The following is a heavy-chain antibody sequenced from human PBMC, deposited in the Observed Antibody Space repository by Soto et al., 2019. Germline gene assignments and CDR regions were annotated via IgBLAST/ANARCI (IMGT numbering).Heavy chain of an antibody. J-gene: IGHJ4*02. CDR1: GFSVSSTY. D-gene: IGHD6-19*01. CDR3: ARIPYSSASFDY. V-gene: IGHV4-59*02. Sequence: SETLSLTCTVSGFSVSSTYWGWVRQSPGKGLEWIGYVYNSGSTIYSPSLRSRITISVDPSKNQFSLRLRSVTAADTAVYYCARIPYSSASFDYWGQGNLVTVSS. CDR2: VYNSGST.